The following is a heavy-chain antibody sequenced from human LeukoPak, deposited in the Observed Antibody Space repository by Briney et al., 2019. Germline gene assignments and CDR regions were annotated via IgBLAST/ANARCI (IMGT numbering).Heavy chain of an antibody. J-gene: IGHJ6*02. CDR3: ARVGGYGLYYGMDV. Sequence: SETLSLTCTVSGGSISSSGYYWGWIRQPPGKGLEWIGSIYHSGSTYYNPSLKSRVTISVDTSKNQFSLKLSSVTAADTAVYYCARVGGYGLYYGMDVWGQGTTVTVSS. CDR2: IYHSGST. D-gene: IGHD5-12*01. CDR1: GGSISSSGYY. V-gene: IGHV4-39*07.